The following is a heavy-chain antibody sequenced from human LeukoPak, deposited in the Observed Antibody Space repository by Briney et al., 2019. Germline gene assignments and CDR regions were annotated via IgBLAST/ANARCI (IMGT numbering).Heavy chain of an antibody. CDR3: AREDSGYAHGFDY. CDR2: ISVYNGHT. CDR1: GYTFTSYG. Sequence: ASVKVSCKASGYTFTSYGISWVRQAPGQGLEWMGWISVYNGHTNYAQKFQGRVTMTRDTSISTAYMELSRLRSDDTAVYYCAREDSGYAHGFDYWGQGTLVTVSS. J-gene: IGHJ4*02. D-gene: IGHD5-12*01. V-gene: IGHV1-18*01.